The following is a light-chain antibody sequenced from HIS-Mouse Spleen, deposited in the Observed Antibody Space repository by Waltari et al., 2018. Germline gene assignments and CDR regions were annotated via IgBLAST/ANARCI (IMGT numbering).Light chain of an antibody. CDR2: EGS. CDR1: SSDVGSYNL. CDR3: SSYTSSSTYV. V-gene: IGLV2-14*02. Sequence: QSALTQPAYVSGSPGQSITISCTGTSSDVGSYNLVSWYQQHPGKAPKLMIYEGSKRPSGVSNRFSGSKSGNTASLTISGLQAEDEADYYCSSYTSSSTYVFGTGTKVTVL. J-gene: IGLJ1*01.